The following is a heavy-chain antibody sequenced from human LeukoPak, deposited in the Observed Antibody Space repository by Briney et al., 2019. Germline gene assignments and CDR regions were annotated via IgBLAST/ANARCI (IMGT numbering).Heavy chain of an antibody. CDR1: GFSFDDYA. J-gene: IGHJ4*02. D-gene: IGHD6-19*01. CDR3: AKDSSSWSYFDY. CDR2: ISGDASST. Sequence: PGGSLRLSCAASGFSFDDYAMHWVRQAPGKGVEWVSLISGDASSTYYADSVRGRFTISRDNSKNSLYLQMNSLRTEDTALYYCAKDSSSWSYFDYWGQGTLVTVSS. V-gene: IGHV3-43*02.